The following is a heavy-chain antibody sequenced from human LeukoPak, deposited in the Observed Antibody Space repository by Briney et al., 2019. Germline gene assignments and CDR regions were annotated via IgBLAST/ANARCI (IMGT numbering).Heavy chain of an antibody. D-gene: IGHD1-26*01. Sequence: GGSLRLSCVASGFSFRDAWMTWVRQAPGKGLEWVSAISGSGGSTYYADSVKGRFTISRDNSKNTLYLQMNSLRAEDTAVYYCAKDLVGANDAFDIWGQGTMVTVSS. CDR3: AKDLVGANDAFDI. J-gene: IGHJ3*02. CDR2: ISGSGGST. V-gene: IGHV3-23*01. CDR1: GFSFRDAW.